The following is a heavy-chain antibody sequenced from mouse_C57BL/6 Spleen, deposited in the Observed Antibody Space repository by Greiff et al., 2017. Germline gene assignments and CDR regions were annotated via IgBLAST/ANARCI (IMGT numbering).Heavy chain of an antibody. Sequence: EVKLVESGEGLVKPGGSLKLSCAASGFTFSSYALSWVRQTPEKRLEWVAYISSGGDYIYYADTVKGRFTISRDNARNTLYLQMSSLKSEDTAMYYCTRDYYGSSYVWFAYWGQGTLVTVSA. CDR1: GFTFSSYA. V-gene: IGHV5-9-1*02. CDR3: TRDYYGSSYVWFAY. D-gene: IGHD1-1*01. CDR2: ISSGGDYI. J-gene: IGHJ3*01.